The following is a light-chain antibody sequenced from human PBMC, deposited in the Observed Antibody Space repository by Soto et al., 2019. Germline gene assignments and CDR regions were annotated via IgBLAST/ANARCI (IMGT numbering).Light chain of an antibody. V-gene: IGKV3-20*01. CDR1: QSVSSSY. Sequence: EIVLTQSPGTLSLSPGERATLSCRASQSVSSSYLAWYRQKPGQAPRLLVYGASSRATGIPDRFSGSGSGTDFTLTISRREPEDFAMYYCQQYGSSPSTFGGGTKVEIK. CDR2: GAS. J-gene: IGKJ4*01. CDR3: QQYGSSPST.